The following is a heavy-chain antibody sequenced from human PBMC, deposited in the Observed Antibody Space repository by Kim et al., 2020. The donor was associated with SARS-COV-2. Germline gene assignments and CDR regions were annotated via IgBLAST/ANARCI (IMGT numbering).Heavy chain of an antibody. CDR1: GFTFGDYA. CDR3: AKGVPYYYGSGSNYDMDV. J-gene: IGHJ6*02. CDR2: ISWNSGSI. D-gene: IGHD3-10*01. Sequence: GGSLRLSCAASGFTFGDYAMNWVRQAPGKGLEWVSGISWNSGSIGYADSVKGRFTISRDNAKNSLYLQMNSLRAEDTALYYCAKGVPYYYGSGSNYDMDVLGQGTTVTVSS. V-gene: IGHV3-9*01.